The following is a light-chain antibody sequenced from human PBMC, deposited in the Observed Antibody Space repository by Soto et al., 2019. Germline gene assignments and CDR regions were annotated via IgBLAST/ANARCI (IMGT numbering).Light chain of an antibody. Sequence: QSVLTQPPSASGSFGQSVTISCTETSSDVGGYNHVSWYQQHPGKAPKLMIYDVSNRPSGVSNRFSGSKSGNTASLTISGLQAEDEADYYCSSYTSSSTLVFGTGTKVTVL. CDR1: SSDVGGYNH. V-gene: IGLV2-14*01. CDR3: SSYTSSSTLV. CDR2: DVS. J-gene: IGLJ1*01.